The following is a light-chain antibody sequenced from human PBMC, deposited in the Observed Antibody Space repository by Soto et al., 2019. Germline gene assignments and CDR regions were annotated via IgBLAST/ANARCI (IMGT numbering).Light chain of an antibody. V-gene: IGKV1-5*03. Sequence: DIQMTQSPSTLSGSVGDRVTITCRASQTISSWLAWYQQKPGKAPKLLIYKASTLKSGVPSRFSGSGSGTEFTLTISSLQPDDFATYFCQHSNGYPYPFGPGTKLEI. J-gene: IGKJ2*01. CDR1: QTISSW. CDR2: KAS. CDR3: QHSNGYPYP.